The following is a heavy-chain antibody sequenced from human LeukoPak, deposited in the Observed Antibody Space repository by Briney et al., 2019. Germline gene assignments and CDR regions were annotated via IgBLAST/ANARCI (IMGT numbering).Heavy chain of an antibody. J-gene: IGHJ5*02. CDR2: IYYSGST. D-gene: IGHD4-17*01. CDR3: ARELNWVTT. V-gene: IGHV4-39*07. Sequence: SETLSLTCTVSGGSISSSSYYWGWIRQPPGKGLEWIGSIYYSGSTFYNPSLKSRVTISVDTSKNQFSLKLSSVTAADTAVYYCARELNWVTTWGQGTLVTVSS. CDR1: GGSISSSSYY.